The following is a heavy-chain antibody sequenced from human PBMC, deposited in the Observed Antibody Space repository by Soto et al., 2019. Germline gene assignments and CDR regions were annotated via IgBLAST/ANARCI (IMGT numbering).Heavy chain of an antibody. V-gene: IGHV3-30*18. D-gene: IGHD2-21*02. CDR3: AKRGDSSFDY. Sequence: QVQLVESGGGVVQPGRSLRLSCAASGFTFSSYGMHWVRQAPGKGLEWVAVISYDGSNKYYADSVKGRFTISRDNSKNTLYLQMNSLRDEDTAVYYCAKRGDSSFDYWGQGTLVTVSS. CDR2: ISYDGSNK. J-gene: IGHJ4*02. CDR1: GFTFSSYG.